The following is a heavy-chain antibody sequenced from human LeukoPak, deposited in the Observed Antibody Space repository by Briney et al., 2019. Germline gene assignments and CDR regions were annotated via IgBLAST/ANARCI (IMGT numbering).Heavy chain of an antibody. CDR2: MYVSGST. Sequence: PSETLSLTCTVSGDSISSYYWSWIRQPAGKGLERIGRMYVSGSTNYNPSLKSRVTVSVDTSKNQFSLKMTSVTAADTAFYYCARDMVRGVKAYLSWFDPWGQGILVTVST. D-gene: IGHD3-10*01. V-gene: IGHV4-4*07. J-gene: IGHJ5*02. CDR1: GDSISSYY. CDR3: ARDMVRGVKAYLSWFDP.